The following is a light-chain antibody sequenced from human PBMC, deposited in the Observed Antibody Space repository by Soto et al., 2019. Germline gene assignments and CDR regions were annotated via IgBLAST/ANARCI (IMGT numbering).Light chain of an antibody. CDR1: SSDVGGYNY. CDR3: SSYTSSTTL. Sequence: QSVLTQPASVSGSPGQSITISCTGTSSDVGGYNYVSWYQLHPGKAPKLMIYDVSNRPSGVSNRFSGSKSGNTASLTISGLQSEDEADYYCSSYTSSTTLFGGGTKLTV. CDR2: DVS. V-gene: IGLV2-14*03. J-gene: IGLJ2*01.